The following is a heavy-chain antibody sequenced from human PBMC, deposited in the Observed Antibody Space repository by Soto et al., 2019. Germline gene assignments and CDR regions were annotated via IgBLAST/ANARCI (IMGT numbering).Heavy chain of an antibody. CDR1: GYTFTNYY. CDR2: INPSGGST. D-gene: IGHD2-21*01. CDR3: TRGGLVCGETRCWGQIDY. V-gene: IGHV1-46*03. J-gene: IGHJ4*02. Sequence: QVQLVQSGAEVKKPGASVKVSCEASGYTFTNYYIHWVRQAPGQGLEWVGIINPSGGSTGYAQRFQGRVTMTRDTSTSRVYMELNSLRSEDTAVYYCTRGGLVCGETRCWGQIDYWGQGALVTVSS.